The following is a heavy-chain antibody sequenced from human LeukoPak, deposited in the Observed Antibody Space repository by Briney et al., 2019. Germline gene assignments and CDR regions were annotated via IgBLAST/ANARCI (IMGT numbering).Heavy chain of an antibody. CDR1: GDSIGSSSYY. Sequence: SETLSLTCTVSGDSIGSSSYYWGWIRQPPGKGLEWIGSIYYSGSTYYNPSLKSRVTISVDTSKNQFSLKLSSVTAADTAVYYCSSGYYELDAFDIWGQGTMVTVSS. J-gene: IGHJ3*02. CDR2: IYYSGST. CDR3: SSGYYELDAFDI. D-gene: IGHD3-22*01. V-gene: IGHV4-39*07.